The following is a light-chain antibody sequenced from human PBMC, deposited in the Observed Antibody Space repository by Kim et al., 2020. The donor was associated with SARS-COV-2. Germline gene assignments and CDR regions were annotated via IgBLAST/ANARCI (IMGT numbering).Light chain of an antibody. CDR1: QSVSIH. CDR2: DGS. Sequence: EIVLTQSPATLSLSPGERASLSCRASQSVSIHLAWYQLKPGQPPRLLIYDGSNRATGIPARFSGTGSGSDFTLTIDSLAPEDFAVYYCAYPTNWPLAFGGGTSVE. V-gene: IGKV3-11*01. CDR3: AYPTNWPLA. J-gene: IGKJ4*01.